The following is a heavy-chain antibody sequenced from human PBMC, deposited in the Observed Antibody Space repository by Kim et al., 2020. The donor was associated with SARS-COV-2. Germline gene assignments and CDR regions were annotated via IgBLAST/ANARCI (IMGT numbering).Heavy chain of an antibody. CDR1: GGSISSSSYY. CDR3: ARQNRIAVAGTRGGQVDY. D-gene: IGHD6-19*01. V-gene: IGHV4-39*01. Sequence: SETLSLTCTVSGGSISSSSYYWGWIRQPPGKGLEWIGSIYYSGSTYYNPSLKSRVTISVDTSKNQFSLKLSSVTAADTAVYYCARQNRIAVAGTRGGQVDYWGQGTLVTVSS. CDR2: IYYSGST. J-gene: IGHJ4*02.